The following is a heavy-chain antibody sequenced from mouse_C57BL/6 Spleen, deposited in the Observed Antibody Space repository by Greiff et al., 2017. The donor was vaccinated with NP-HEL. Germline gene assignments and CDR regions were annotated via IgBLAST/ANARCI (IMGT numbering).Heavy chain of an antibody. CDR2: IDPSDSYT. CDR3: ARRELGRDYAMDY. CDR1: GYTFTSYW. D-gene: IGHD4-1*01. V-gene: IGHV1-69*01. Sequence: VQLQQPGAELVMPGASVKLSCKASGYTFTSYWMHWVKQRPGQGLEWIGEIDPSDSYTNYNQQFKGKSTLTVDKSSSTAYMQLSSLTSEDSAVYYCARRELGRDYAMDYWGQGTSVTVSS. J-gene: IGHJ4*01.